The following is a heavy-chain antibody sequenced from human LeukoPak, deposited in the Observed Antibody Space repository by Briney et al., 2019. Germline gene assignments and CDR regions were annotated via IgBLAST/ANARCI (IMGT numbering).Heavy chain of an antibody. CDR1: GGSISSGRYY. CDR3: ARDRDIVVVHWFDP. J-gene: IGHJ5*02. D-gene: IGHD2-2*01. Sequence: PSETLSLTCTVSGGSISSGRYYWTWIRQPAGKGLEWIGRIYTSGSTYYNPSLKSRVTISVDTSKNQFSLKLSSVTAADTAVYYCARDRDIVVVHWFDPWGQGTLVTVSS. CDR2: IYTSGST. V-gene: IGHV4-61*02.